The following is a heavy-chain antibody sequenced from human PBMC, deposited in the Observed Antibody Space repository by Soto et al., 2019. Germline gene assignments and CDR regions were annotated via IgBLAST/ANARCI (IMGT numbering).Heavy chain of an antibody. Sequence: QVQLVESGGGVVQPGRSLRLSCAASGFIFSYAMHWVRQAPGKGLEWVAIISYDESNKYYADSVKGRVTISRDNSKNTLSLQMNSLSAEDTAVYYCARGRVTNDYYFDYWGQGTLVTVSS. J-gene: IGHJ4*02. V-gene: IGHV3-30-3*01. CDR1: GFIFSYA. CDR2: ISYDESNK. CDR3: ARGRVTNDYYFDY. D-gene: IGHD1-1*01.